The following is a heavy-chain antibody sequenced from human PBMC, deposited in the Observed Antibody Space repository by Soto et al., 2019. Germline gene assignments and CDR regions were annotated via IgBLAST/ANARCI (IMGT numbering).Heavy chain of an antibody. CDR2: IIPVFRTS. CDR1: GVTFSSYA. D-gene: IGHD3-16*01. CDR3: AKDGSWDGGGGES. Sequence: QVQLVQSGAELKKPGSSVMVSCSASGVTFSSYAFTWVRQAPGQGLEWMGNIIPVFRTSNYAQGFQGRLTISADESTNTLYKELSSLRAEDTPVYFCAKDGSWDGGGGESWGQGTLVIVSS. V-gene: IGHV1-69*18. J-gene: IGHJ4*02.